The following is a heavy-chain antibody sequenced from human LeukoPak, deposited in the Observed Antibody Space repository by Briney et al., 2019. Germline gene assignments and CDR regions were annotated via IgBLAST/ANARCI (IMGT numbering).Heavy chain of an antibody. CDR3: ARVQGYCSGGSCFRPHNWFDP. J-gene: IGHJ5*02. D-gene: IGHD2-15*01. Sequence: SETPSLTCAVSGYSISSGYYWGWLRQPPGKGLEWTGSNYNSGSTYNNPSLKSRVTISVDTSKDQFSLKLSSVTAADTAVYYCARVQGYCSGGSCFRPHNWFDPWGQGTLVTVSS. V-gene: IGHV4-38-2*01. CDR2: NYNSGST. CDR1: GYSISSGYY.